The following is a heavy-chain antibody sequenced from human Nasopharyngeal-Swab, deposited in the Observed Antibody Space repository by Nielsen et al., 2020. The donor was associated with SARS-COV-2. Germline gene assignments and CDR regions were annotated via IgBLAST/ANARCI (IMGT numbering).Heavy chain of an antibody. CDR2: IYPGDSDT. V-gene: IGHV5-51*01. D-gene: IGHD3-16*02. CDR3: ARQLMITFGGVIVTGAFDI. J-gene: IGHJ3*02. CDR1: GYSFTSYW. Sequence: GGSLRLSCKGSGYSFTSYWIGWVRQMPGKGLEWMGIIYPGDSDTRYSPSFQGQVTISADKSISTAYLQRSSLKASDTAMYYCARQLMITFGGVIVTGAFDIWGQGTMVTVSS.